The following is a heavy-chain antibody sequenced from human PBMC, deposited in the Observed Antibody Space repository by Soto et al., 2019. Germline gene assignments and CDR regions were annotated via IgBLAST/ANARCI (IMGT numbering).Heavy chain of an antibody. D-gene: IGHD7-27*01. J-gene: IGHJ5*02. CDR2: IIHLFGTT. V-gene: IGHV1-69*01. Sequence: QVQLVQAGAELKKPGSSVKVSCKASGGNFTNFGISWVRPAPGQGLEWMGGIIHLFGTTNYAQKFRGRARVTADESTSTAYMELNSRRSEDTAIYCCARARGTSWDNWFDPWGQGTLVTVSS. CDR1: GGNFTNFG. CDR3: ARARGTSWDNWFDP.